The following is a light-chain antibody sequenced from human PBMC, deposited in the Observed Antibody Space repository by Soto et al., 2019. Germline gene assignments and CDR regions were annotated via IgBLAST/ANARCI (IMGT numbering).Light chain of an antibody. CDR1: EVMTTNF. V-gene: IGKV3-20*01. J-gene: IGKJ2*01. Sequence: VLTQSPGSLSLSPGEGATLSCRASEVMTTNFIAWYQQQPGQPPRLLIFDASSRAAGIPDRFTGIGSGTDFSLAISRLEPEDSAVYFCHDYGHGVDTFGQGTKLEI. CDR3: HDYGHGVDT. CDR2: DAS.